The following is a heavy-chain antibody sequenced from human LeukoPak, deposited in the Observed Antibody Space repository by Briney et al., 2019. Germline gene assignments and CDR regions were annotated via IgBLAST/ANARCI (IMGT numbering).Heavy chain of an antibody. CDR2: ISSSSSYI. Sequence: GGSLRLSCAASGFTFSSYSMNWVRQAPGKGLEWVSSISSSSSYIYYADSVKGRFTISRDNSKNTLYLQMNSLRAEDTAVYYCAKGVDYYGSGIDYWGQGTLVTVSS. CDR1: GFTFSSYS. CDR3: AKGVDYYGSGIDY. J-gene: IGHJ4*02. D-gene: IGHD3-10*01. V-gene: IGHV3-21*04.